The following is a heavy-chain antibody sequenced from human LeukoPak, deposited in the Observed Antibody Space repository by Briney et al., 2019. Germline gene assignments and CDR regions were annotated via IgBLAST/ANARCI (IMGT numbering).Heavy chain of an antibody. Sequence: GASVKVSCKASGYTFTDYYMHWVQQAPGKGLEWMGRVDPEDGETIYAEKFQGRVTITADTSTDTAYMELSSLRSEDTAVYYCATFGPNIAAILDYWGQGTLVTVSS. CDR1: GYTFTDYY. J-gene: IGHJ4*02. CDR3: ATFGPNIAAILDY. CDR2: VDPEDGET. V-gene: IGHV1-69-2*01. D-gene: IGHD6-13*01.